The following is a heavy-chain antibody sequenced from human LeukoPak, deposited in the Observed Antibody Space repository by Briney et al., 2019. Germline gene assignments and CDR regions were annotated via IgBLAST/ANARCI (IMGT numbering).Heavy chain of an antibody. V-gene: IGHV3-66*01. Sequence: GGSLRLSCAASGFTVISHYMNSLRPAPGAGLEWVSVIYSGGSTYYADSVKGRFTISRDNSKNTLYLQMNSLRAEDTAVYYCARVNVYSGGWYYDYWGQGTLVTVSS. D-gene: IGHD6-19*01. CDR2: IYSGGST. J-gene: IGHJ4*02. CDR3: ARVNVYSGGWYYDY. CDR1: GFTVISHY.